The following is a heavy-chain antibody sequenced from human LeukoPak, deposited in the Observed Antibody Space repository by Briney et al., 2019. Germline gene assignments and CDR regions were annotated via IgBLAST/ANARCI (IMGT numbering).Heavy chain of an antibody. D-gene: IGHD3-22*01. CDR1: GFTFSYHW. CDR2: IKNDGTVK. V-gene: IGHV3-7*01. Sequence: GRSLTLSCAASGFTFSYHWMTWVRQAPGKGLEWVANIKNDGTVKNYVDSVKGRFTIPRDNAKNSLYLQMNSLRAEDTGVYYCAKAGGGRYYDSSGYYYEDYWGQGTLVTVSS. CDR3: AKAGGGRYYDSSGYYYEDY. J-gene: IGHJ4*02.